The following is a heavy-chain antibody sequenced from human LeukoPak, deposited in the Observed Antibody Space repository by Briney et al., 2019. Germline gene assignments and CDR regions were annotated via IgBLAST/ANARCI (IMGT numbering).Heavy chain of an antibody. CDR2: IYYSGST. V-gene: IGHV4-39*07. Sequence: SETLSLTCTVSGGSISSYYWSWIRQPPGKGLEWIGSIYYSGSTYHNPSLKSRVTISVDTSKNQFSLKLSSVTAADTAVYYCARSSGWYGRVFDYWGQGTLVTVSS. CDR1: GGSISSYY. D-gene: IGHD6-19*01. CDR3: ARSSGWYGRVFDY. J-gene: IGHJ4*02.